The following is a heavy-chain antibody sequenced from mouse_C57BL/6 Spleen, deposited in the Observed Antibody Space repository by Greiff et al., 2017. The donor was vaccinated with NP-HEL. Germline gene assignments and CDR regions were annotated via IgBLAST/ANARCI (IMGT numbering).Heavy chain of an antibody. CDR3: ARESAGGANAMDY. J-gene: IGHJ4*01. V-gene: IGHV3-6*01. CDR2: LRYDGST. Sequence: EVQLMESGAGLVKPSQSLSLTCTVTGYAITSGYYWNWIRQFPGNKLECMGYLRYDGSTNYNPYLKNRISITRDTSNNQSFLKLTSVTPEDTATYSCARESAGGANAMDYWGQGTSVTVSS. CDR1: GYAITSGYY.